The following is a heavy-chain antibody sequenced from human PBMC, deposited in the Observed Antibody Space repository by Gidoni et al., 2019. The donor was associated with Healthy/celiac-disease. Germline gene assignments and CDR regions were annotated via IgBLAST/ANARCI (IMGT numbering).Heavy chain of an antibody. CDR2: ISSSSGYI. V-gene: IGHV3-21*01. D-gene: IGHD3-16*01. CDR1: GFTFSSYS. J-gene: IGHJ4*02. Sequence: EVQLVESGGGLVKPGGSLRLSCAASGFTFSSYSMNWVRQAPGKGLEWVSSISSSSGYIYYADSVKGRFTISRDNAKNSLYLQMNSLRAEDTAVYYCARDRRGYGFDYWGQGTLVTVSS. CDR3: ARDRRGYGFDY.